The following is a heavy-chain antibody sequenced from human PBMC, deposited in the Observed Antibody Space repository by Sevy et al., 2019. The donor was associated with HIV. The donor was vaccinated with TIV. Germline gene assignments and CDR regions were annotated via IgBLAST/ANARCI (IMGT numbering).Heavy chain of an antibody. CDR3: AKGAPGGGFDY. Sequence: ASVKVSCKASGYTFTNYAIHWVRQAPGQGLEWMGWINGGTGNTGYSQKLQGRVTITRDTSASTAYMDLGSLRSEETAVYYCAKGAPGGGFDYWGQATLVTVSS. D-gene: IGHD3-16*01. CDR1: GYTFTNYA. V-gene: IGHV1-3*01. CDR2: INGGTGNT. J-gene: IGHJ4*02.